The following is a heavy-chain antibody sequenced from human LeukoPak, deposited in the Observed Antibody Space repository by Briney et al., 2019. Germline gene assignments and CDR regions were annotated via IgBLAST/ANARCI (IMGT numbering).Heavy chain of an antibody. CDR3: ARDRDDIVVVVAANPRYFDL. J-gene: IGHJ2*01. Sequence: GGSLRLSCAASGFTFSSYSMNWVRQALGKGLEWVSSISSSSSYIYYADSVKGRFTISRDNAKNSLYLQMNSLRAEDTAVYYCARDRDDIVVVVAANPRYFDLWGRGTLVTVSS. V-gene: IGHV3-21*01. CDR1: GFTFSSYS. D-gene: IGHD2-15*01. CDR2: ISSSSSYI.